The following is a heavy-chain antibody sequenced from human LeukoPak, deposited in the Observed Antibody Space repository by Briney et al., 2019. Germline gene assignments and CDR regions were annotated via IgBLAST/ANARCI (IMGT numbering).Heavy chain of an antibody. CDR3: ARDNSRRGYYYDSSGYYYGAFDI. V-gene: IGHV1-3*03. Sequence: ASVKVSCKASGYTFTSYAMHWVRQAPGQRLEWMGWINAGNGNTKYSQEFQGRVTITRDTSASTAYMELSSLRSEDMAVYYCARDNSRRGYYYDSSGYYYGAFDIWGQGTLVTVSS. CDR1: GYTFTSYA. J-gene: IGHJ4*02. CDR2: INAGNGNT. D-gene: IGHD3-22*01.